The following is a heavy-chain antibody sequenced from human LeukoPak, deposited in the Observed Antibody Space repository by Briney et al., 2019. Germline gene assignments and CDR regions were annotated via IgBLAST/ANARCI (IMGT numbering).Heavy chain of an antibody. CDR1: GYTFTGYY. Sequence: ASVKVSCKASGYTFTGYYMHWVRQAPGQGLEWMGWINPNSGGTNYAQKFQGRVTMTRDTSISTAYMELSRLRSDDTAVYYCARDVHTGITMVRGVIITMGYWGQGTLVTVSS. CDR3: ARDVHTGITMVRGVIITMGY. V-gene: IGHV1-2*02. D-gene: IGHD3-10*01. J-gene: IGHJ4*02. CDR2: INPNSGGT.